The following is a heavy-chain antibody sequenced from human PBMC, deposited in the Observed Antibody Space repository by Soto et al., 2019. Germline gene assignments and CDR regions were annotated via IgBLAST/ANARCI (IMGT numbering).Heavy chain of an antibody. CDR3: ARAPGESGSYYGFFDY. J-gene: IGHJ4*02. Sequence: ESGGGLVQPGGSLRLSCEASGFTFSSYNLNWVRQAPGKGLEWVSYISSSSSTIYYADSVKGRFTISRDNAKNSLYLQMNSLRDEDTAVYYCARAPGESGSYYGFFDYWGQGTLVTVSS. CDR1: GFTFSSYN. D-gene: IGHD1-26*01. CDR2: ISSSSSTI. V-gene: IGHV3-48*02.